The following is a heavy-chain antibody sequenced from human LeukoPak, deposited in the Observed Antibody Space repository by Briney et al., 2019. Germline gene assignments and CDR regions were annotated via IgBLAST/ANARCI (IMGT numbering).Heavy chain of an antibody. V-gene: IGHV1-69*05. CDR1: GGTFSSYA. J-gene: IGHJ5*02. Sequence: ASVKVSCKASGGTFSSYAISWVRQAPGQGLEWMARIIPIFGTANFAQKFQDRVTITTDKSTSTAYMELSSLRSEDTALYYCARDAPPGVRGVIRWSDPWGQGTLVTVSS. D-gene: IGHD3-10*01. CDR2: IIPIFGTA. CDR3: ARDAPPGVRGVIRWSDP.